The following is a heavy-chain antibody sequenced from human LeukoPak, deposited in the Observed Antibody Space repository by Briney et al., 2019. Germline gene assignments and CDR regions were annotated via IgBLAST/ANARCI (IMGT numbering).Heavy chain of an antibody. CDR2: ISWNSGSI. D-gene: IGHD2-21*02. V-gene: IGHV3-9*01. Sequence: GGSLRLSCAASGFTFDDYAMHWVRQAPGKGLEWVSGISWNSGSIGYADSVKGRFTISRDNAKNSLYLQMNSLRAEDTAVYYCARDLANCGGDCSDWYFDLWGRGTLVTVSS. CDR1: GFTFDDYA. CDR3: ARDLANCGGDCSDWYFDL. J-gene: IGHJ2*01.